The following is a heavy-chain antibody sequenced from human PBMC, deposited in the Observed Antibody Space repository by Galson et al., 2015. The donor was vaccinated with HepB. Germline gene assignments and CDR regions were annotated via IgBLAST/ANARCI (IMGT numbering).Heavy chain of an antibody. J-gene: IGHJ4*02. Sequence: SLRLSCAASGFTFSSYEMNWVRQAPGRGLEWISHTSSSGSTFNYANSVKGRFTISRDNAQNSLYLQMNSLRAEDTAVYYCARGWNSGCHFEFWGLGTLVTVSS. D-gene: IGHD6-19*01. V-gene: IGHV3-48*03. CDR2: TSSSGSTF. CDR1: GFTFSSYE. CDR3: ARGWNSGCHFEF.